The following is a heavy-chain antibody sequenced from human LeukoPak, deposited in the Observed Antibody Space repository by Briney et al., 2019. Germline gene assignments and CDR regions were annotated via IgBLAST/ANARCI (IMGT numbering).Heavy chain of an antibody. V-gene: IGHV3-74*01. Sequence: PGGSLRLSCAASGFTFSSYWMHWVRQAPGKGLVWVSRINTDGSSTSYADSVKGRFTISRDNAKNTLYLQMNSLRAEDTAVYYCARDDVAYCGSDCYWGAYWGQGTLVTVSS. CDR1: GFTFSSYW. J-gene: IGHJ4*02. D-gene: IGHD2-21*02. CDR3: ARDDVAYCGSDCYWGAY. CDR2: INTDGSST.